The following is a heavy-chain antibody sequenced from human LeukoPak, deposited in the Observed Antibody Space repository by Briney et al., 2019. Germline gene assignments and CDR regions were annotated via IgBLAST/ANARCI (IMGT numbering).Heavy chain of an antibody. CDR1: GGSISSGGYY. V-gene: IGHV4-31*03. J-gene: IGHJ6*02. CDR3: AREKYYDILTGQYYYYGMDV. Sequence: SETLSLTCTVSGGSISSGGYYWSWIRQHPGKGLEWIGYIYYSGSTYYNPSLKSRATISVDTSKNQFSLKLSSVTAADTAVYYCAREKYYDILTGQYYYYGMDVWGQGTTVTVSS. CDR2: IYYSGST. D-gene: IGHD3-9*01.